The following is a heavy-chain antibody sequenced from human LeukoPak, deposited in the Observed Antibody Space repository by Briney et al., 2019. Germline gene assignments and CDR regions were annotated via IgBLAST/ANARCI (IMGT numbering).Heavy chain of an antibody. CDR2: IYYSGST. J-gene: IGHJ4*02. D-gene: IGHD5-18*01. Sequence: NPSETLSLTCTVSGGSISSGDYYWSWIRQPPGKGLEWIGYIYYSGSTYYNPSLKSRVTISVDTSKNQFSLKLSSVTAADTAVYYCARVDYVDTAMVTNYWGQGTLVTVSS. V-gene: IGHV4-30-4*08. CDR1: GGSISSGDYY. CDR3: ARVDYVDTAMVTNY.